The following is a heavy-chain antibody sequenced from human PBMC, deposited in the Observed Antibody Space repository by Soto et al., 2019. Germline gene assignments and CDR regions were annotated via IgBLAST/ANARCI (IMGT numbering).Heavy chain of an antibody. J-gene: IGHJ6*02. D-gene: IGHD4-4*01. CDR1: GYTFSNFG. CDR3: AGDAPRSNLYSNFYGMDG. Sequence: QVQLVQSGVEVKKPGASVRVSCKASGYTFSNFGISWVRQAPGQGLEWMGWISVYNGDRNYAQNLQGRVTMTTDTSTSTAYMELRSLKSDDTAVYYCAGDAPRSNLYSNFYGMDGWGQGTTVTVSS. V-gene: IGHV1-18*01. CDR2: ISVYNGDR.